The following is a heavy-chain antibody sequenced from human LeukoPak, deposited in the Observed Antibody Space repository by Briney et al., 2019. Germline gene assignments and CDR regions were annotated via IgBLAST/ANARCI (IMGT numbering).Heavy chain of an antibody. Sequence: GGSLRLSCAVSGFTFGNFAMSWVRQAPGKGLRWVSTITATGGDTDYADSVKGRFTISRGNSKNTLYLQMNSLRAGDTAVYYCAKEVPGTGKAFDYWGQGALVTVSS. CDR2: ITATGGDT. J-gene: IGHJ4*02. V-gene: IGHV3-23*01. CDR1: GFTFGNFA. D-gene: IGHD6-19*01. CDR3: AKEVPGTGKAFDY.